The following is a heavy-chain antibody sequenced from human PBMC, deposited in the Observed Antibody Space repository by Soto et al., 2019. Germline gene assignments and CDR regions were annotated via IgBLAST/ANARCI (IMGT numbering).Heavy chain of an antibody. CDR1: GYIFKNYA. D-gene: IGHD3-16*02. V-gene: IGHV1-69*01. CDR2: IIPVFGTP. J-gene: IGHJ4*02. Sequence: QVQLVQSGAEVKENGSSVKVSCKSSGYIFKNYAVTWLRQAPGQGLEWMGGIIPVFGTPDYSQKFRGRVTITADESTSTVYMELRSLTSEDTAVYYCARHLYDYVWGSYRHWGQGTLVTVSS. CDR3: ARHLYDYVWGSYRH.